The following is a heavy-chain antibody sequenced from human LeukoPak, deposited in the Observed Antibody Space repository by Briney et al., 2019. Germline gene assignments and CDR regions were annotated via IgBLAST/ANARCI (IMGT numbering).Heavy chain of an antibody. J-gene: IGHJ6*03. V-gene: IGHV1-46*01. CDR2: INPSGGST. CDR3: ARDGWGRGIAARLVYYYYMDV. Sequence: ASVKVSCKASGYTFTSYYMHWVRQAPGQGLEWMGIINPSGGSTSYAQKFQGRITMTRDMSTSTVYMELSSLRSEDTAVYYCARDGWGRGIAARLVYYYYMDVWGKGTTVTVSS. CDR1: GYTFTSYY. D-gene: IGHD6-6*01.